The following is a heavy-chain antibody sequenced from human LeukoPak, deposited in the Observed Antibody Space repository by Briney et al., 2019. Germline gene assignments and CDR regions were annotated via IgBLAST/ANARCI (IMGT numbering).Heavy chain of an antibody. CDR2: ISSSSSTI. V-gene: IGHV3-48*01. CDR1: GFTFSSYS. J-gene: IGHJ4*02. D-gene: IGHD2-2*01. CDR3: ARQRCSSTSCYFVY. Sequence: GGSLRLSCAASGFTFSSYSMNWVRQAPGKGLEWVSYISSSSSTIYYADSVKGRFTISRDNAKNSLYLQMNSLRAEDTAVYYCARQRCSSTSCYFVYWGQGTLVTVSS.